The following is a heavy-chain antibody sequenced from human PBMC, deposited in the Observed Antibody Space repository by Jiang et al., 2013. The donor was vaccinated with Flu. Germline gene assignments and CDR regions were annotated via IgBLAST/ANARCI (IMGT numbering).Heavy chain of an antibody. CDR1: GDSVSSNSAA. CDR3: ARVGATLRDYYYYGMDV. D-gene: IGHD1-26*01. Sequence: TSQTLSLTCAISGDSVSSNSAAWNWIRQSPSRGLEWLGRTYYRSKWYNDYAVSVKSRITINPDTSKNQFSLQLNSVTPEDTAVYYCARVGATLRDYYYYGMDVWGQGTTVTVSS. J-gene: IGHJ6*02. CDR2: TYYRSKWYN. V-gene: IGHV6-1*01.